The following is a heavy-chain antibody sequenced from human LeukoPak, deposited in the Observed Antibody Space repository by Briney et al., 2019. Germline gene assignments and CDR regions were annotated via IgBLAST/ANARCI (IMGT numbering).Heavy chain of an antibody. D-gene: IGHD1-26*01. Sequence: PGGSLRLSCAASGFTFSDYYMSWIRQAPGKGLEWVSYISSSGSTIYYADSVKGRFTISRDNAKNSLYLQMNSLRAEDTAVYYCARDRVVGATSDFDYWGQGTLVTVSS. CDR2: ISSSGSTI. CDR3: ARDRVVGATSDFDY. J-gene: IGHJ4*02. CDR1: GFTFSDYY. V-gene: IGHV3-11*01.